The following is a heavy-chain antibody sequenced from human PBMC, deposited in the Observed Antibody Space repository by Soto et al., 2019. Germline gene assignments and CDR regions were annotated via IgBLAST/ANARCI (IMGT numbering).Heavy chain of an antibody. CDR1: GYTFSNYG. J-gene: IGHJ6*02. Sequence: QVQLVQSGAEVKKSGASVKVSCKASGYTFSNYGISWVRQGHGQGLEWMGWISGYNGNTHYEEKVQDRIKMTTDTSTSTTYLELRSLRSDDTAVYFCARDPGFGFGYSYAFAMDVWGQGTTVTVSS. D-gene: IGHD5-18*01. CDR2: ISGYNGNT. CDR3: ARDPGFGFGYSYAFAMDV. V-gene: IGHV1-18*01.